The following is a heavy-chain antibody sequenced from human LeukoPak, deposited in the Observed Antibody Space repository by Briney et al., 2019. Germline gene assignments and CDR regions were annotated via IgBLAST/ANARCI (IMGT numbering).Heavy chain of an antibody. Sequence: PSETLSLTCGVYGGSFSGFYRSWIRQPPGKGLEWIGEINHGGTNNYNSGTTNYNPSLQSRVTVSVDTSKNQFSLKLTSVTAADTAVYYCARLNYDITMDVWGKGTTVTVSS. CDR3: ARLNYDITMDV. CDR2: INHGGTNNYNSGTT. D-gene: IGHD3-9*01. V-gene: IGHV4-34*01. J-gene: IGHJ6*03. CDR1: GGSFSGFY.